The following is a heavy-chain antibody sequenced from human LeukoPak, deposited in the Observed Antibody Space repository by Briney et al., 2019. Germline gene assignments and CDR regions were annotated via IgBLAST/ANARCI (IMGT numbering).Heavy chain of an antibody. V-gene: IGHV3-74*01. Sequence: GGSLRLSCAASGFTFSNYWMHWVRQAPGKGLVWVSRINSDARSTSYADSVKGRFTFSRDNAKNTLYLQMNSLRAEDTAVYYCARGADTGYSSDSWGQGTLVTVSS. D-gene: IGHD6-19*01. CDR3: ARGADTGYSSDS. J-gene: IGHJ5*02. CDR1: GFTFSNYW. CDR2: INSDARST.